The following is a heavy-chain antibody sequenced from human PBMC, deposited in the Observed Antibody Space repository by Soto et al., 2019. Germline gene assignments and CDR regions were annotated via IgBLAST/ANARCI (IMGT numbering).Heavy chain of an antibody. CDR2: IDPSDSYT. CDR1: GYIVSDYW. V-gene: IGHV5-10-1*01. D-gene: IGHD3-3*01. J-gene: IGHJ3*02. Sequence: PGESLKSSCQGSGYIVSDYWMNWVRQVPGKGLEWIGRIDPSDSYTNYSPSFQGHVTMSVDTSMTTAYLHWSSLKASDTAIYYCARPREITLFGVALNDFNIWGQGTMVAVS. CDR3: ARPREITLFGVALNDFNI.